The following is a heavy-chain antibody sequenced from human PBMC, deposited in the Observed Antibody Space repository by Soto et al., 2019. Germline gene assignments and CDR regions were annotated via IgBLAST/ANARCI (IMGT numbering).Heavy chain of an antibody. CDR3: ARDRGGSYSDY. D-gene: IGHD1-26*01. J-gene: IGHJ4*02. CDR2: ITGTGTHI. V-gene: IGHV3-21*01. CDR1: GFSFSIYT. Sequence: EVQLVESGGGLVEPGGSLRLSCAASGFSFSIYTMNWVRQAPGKGLEWVSSITGTGTHIYHADSLKGRFTISRDNAKNSLYLQMNSLRAEDTAMYYCARDRGGSYSDYWGQGTLVTVSS.